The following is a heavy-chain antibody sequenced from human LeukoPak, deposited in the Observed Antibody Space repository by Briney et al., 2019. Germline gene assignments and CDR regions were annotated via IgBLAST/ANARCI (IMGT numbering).Heavy chain of an antibody. Sequence: GGSLRLSCAASGFTFSSYAMSWVRQAPGKGLEWVSVIYSGGSTYYADSVKGRFTISRDNSKNTLYLQMNSLRAEDTAVYYCARDHRYSGSYYDYWGQGTLVTVSS. CDR3: ARDHRYSGSYYDY. J-gene: IGHJ4*02. CDR1: GFTFSSYA. V-gene: IGHV3-66*01. D-gene: IGHD1-26*01. CDR2: IYSGGST.